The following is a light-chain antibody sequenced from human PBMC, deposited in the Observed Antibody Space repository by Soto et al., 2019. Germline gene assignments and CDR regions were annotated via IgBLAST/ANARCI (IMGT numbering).Light chain of an antibody. CDR1: SSNIGSNT. J-gene: IGLJ2*01. CDR2: RNN. CDR3: AAWDDSLNSPV. Sequence: QSVLTQPPSASGTPGQRVTISCSGSSSNIGSNTVNWYQQLPGTAPKLLIYRNNQRPPGVPDRFSDSKSGTSASLAISGLQSEDEADYYCAAWDDSLNSPVFGGGNKVTVL. V-gene: IGLV1-44*01.